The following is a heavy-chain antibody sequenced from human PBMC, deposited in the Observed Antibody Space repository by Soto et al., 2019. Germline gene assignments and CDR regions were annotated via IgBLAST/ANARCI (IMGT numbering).Heavy chain of an antibody. V-gene: IGHV6-1*01. CDR2: TYYRSKWYN. J-gene: IGHJ4*02. D-gene: IGHD3-3*01. CDR3: ARDRNVITIFGVVPGGYFDY. Sequence: PSQTLSLTCAISGDSVSSNSAAWNWIRQSPSRGLEWLGRTYYRSKWYNHYVVSVKSRITINPDTSKNQFSLQLNSVTPEDTAVYYCARDRNVITIFGVVPGGYFDYWGQGTLVTVSS. CDR1: GDSVSSNSAA.